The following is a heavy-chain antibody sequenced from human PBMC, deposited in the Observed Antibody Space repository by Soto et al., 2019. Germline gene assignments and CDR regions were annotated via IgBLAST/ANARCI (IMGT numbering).Heavy chain of an antibody. CDR2: INPGNGDT. V-gene: IGHV1-3*01. Sequence: GASVKVSCKASGYTFTRYAMHWVRQAPGQRPEWMGWINPGNGDTKYSEKLQGRVTFTRDTSATTIYMELSSLRSEDTALYYCARNSYIYGDDDSYYFDYSGQGPPVTVYS. D-gene: IGHD5-12*01. CDR3: ARNSYIYGDDDSYYFDY. CDR1: GYTFTRYA. J-gene: IGHJ4*02.